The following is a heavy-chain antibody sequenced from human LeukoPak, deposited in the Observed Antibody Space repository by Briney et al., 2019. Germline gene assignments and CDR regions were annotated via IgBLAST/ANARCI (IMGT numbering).Heavy chain of an antibody. CDR2: IYYSGST. J-gene: IGHJ4*02. V-gene: IGHV4-59*01. CDR1: GGSISSYY. D-gene: IGHD3-10*01. Sequence: SETLSLTCTVSGGSISSYYWSWIRQPPGKGLEWIGYIYYSGSTNYNPSLKSRVTISVDTSKNQFSLKLSSVTAADTAVYYCARGQQYYGSGSYQFDYWGQGTLVTVSS. CDR3: ARGQQYYGSGSYQFDY.